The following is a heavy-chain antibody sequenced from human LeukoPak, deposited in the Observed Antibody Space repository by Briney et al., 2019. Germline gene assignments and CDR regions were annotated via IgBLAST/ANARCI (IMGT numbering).Heavy chain of an antibody. CDR1: GFTFDDYA. V-gene: IGHV3-9*01. D-gene: IGHD6-13*01. CDR2: ISWNSGSI. Sequence: PGRSLRLSCAASGFTFDDYAMHWVRQAPGKGLEWVSGISWNSGSIGYADSVKGRFTISRDNAKNSLYLQMNSLRAEDTALYYCAKGWYSSSWSDAFDIWGQGTMVTVYS. J-gene: IGHJ3*02. CDR3: AKGWYSSSWSDAFDI.